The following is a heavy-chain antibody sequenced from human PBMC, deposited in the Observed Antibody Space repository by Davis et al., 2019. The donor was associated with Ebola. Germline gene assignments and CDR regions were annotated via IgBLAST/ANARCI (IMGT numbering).Heavy chain of an antibody. CDR2: VYYTGST. CDR1: GDSISPYY. V-gene: IGHV4-59*01. Sequence: PSETLSLTCTVSGDSISPYYWSWIRQPPGQGLEWIGFVYYTGSTKCNPSLKSRVTMSVDTSKNQFSLKLTSVTAADTAVYYCAREATVTPWGFDYWGQGTLVTVSS. CDR3: AREATVTPWGFDY. J-gene: IGHJ4*02. D-gene: IGHD4-11*01.